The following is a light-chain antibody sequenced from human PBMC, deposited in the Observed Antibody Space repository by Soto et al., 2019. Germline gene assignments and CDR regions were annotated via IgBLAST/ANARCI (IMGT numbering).Light chain of an antibody. V-gene: IGLV2-14*02. CDR2: EGS. Sequence: QSVLTQPASVSGSPGQSITISCTGTSSDVGSYNLVSWYQQHPGKAPKLMIYEGSRRPSGGSNRFSGSKSGNTASLTISGLQAEDEADYYCSSYTSSSTYVFGTRTKVTVL. CDR3: SSYTSSSTYV. CDR1: SSDVGSYNL. J-gene: IGLJ1*01.